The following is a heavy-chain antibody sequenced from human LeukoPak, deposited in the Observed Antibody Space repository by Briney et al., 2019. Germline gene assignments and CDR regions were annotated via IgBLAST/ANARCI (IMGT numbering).Heavy chain of an antibody. CDR3: ARSGYSGDNPFDY. Sequence: GRSLRLSCAASGFTFSSYGMHWVRQAPGKGLEWVAVIWYDGSNKYYADSVKGRFTISRDNSKNTLYLQMNSLRAEDTAMYYCARSGYSGDNPFDYWGQGTLVTVSS. CDR2: IWYDGSNK. CDR1: GFTFSSYG. D-gene: IGHD5-12*01. V-gene: IGHV3-33*01. J-gene: IGHJ4*02.